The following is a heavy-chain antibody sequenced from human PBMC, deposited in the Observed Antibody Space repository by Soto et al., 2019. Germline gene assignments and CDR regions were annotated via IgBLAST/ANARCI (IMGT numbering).Heavy chain of an antibody. D-gene: IGHD1-26*01. V-gene: IGHV3-72*01. Sequence: GGSLRLSCAASGFTYSDHYMDWVRQPPGKRLEWVGRSRDKANSHSTEYAASVKGRFTISRDDSKNSVYLQMNSLKTEDTAVYYCSRGDSFAFDIWGQGTMVTVSS. CDR3: SRGDSFAFDI. J-gene: IGHJ3*02. CDR2: SRDKANSHST. CDR1: GFTYSDHY.